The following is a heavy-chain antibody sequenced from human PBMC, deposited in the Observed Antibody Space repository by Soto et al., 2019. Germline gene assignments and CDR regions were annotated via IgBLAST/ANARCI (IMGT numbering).Heavy chain of an antibody. CDR3: ARVVRGVVNWFDP. CDR1: GGTFSSYA. V-gene: IGHV1-69*05. Sequence: GASVKVSCKASGGTFSSYAISWVRQAPGQGLEWMGGIIPIFGTANYAQKFQGRLTLTTDTSTSTAYMELKSLGYDDTAVYYCARVVRGVVNWFDPWGQGTLVTVSS. J-gene: IGHJ5*02. D-gene: IGHD3-10*01. CDR2: IIPIFGTA.